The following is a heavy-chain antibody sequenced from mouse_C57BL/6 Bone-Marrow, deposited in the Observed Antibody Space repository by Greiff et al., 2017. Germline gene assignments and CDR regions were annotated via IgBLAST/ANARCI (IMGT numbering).Heavy chain of an antibody. CDR2: IYPRSGNT. CDR3: ARTGGNQDRCFDV. V-gene: IGHV1-81*01. Sequence: VQLKESGAELARPGASVKLSCKASGYTFTSYGISWVKQRTGQGLEWIGEIYPRSGNTYYNEKFKGKATLTADKSSSTAYMGLRSLTSEDSAVYFCARTGGNQDRCFDVWGTGTTVTVSS. D-gene: IGHD1-1*02. CDR1: GYTFTSYG. J-gene: IGHJ1*03.